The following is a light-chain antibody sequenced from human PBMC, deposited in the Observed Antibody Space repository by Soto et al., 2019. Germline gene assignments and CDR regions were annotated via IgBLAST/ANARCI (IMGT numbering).Light chain of an antibody. CDR3: SHPISDTHVV. Sequence: QSALTQPASVSGSPGQSITISCTGTSSDVGYYNSVSWYQRHPGKAPRLMIYDVSSRPSGVSNRFSGSKSGNTASLTISGLQAEDEADYYCSHPISDTHVVFGGGTQLTVL. J-gene: IGLJ2*01. V-gene: IGLV2-14*03. CDR2: DVS. CDR1: SSDVGYYNS.